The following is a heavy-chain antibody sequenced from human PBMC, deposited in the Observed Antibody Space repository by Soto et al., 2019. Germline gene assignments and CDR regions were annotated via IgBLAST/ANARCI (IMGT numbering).Heavy chain of an antibody. CDR3: ATLAAEMGDYFDY. V-gene: IGHV1-69*06. Sequence: GASVKVSCKASGGTFSSYAISWVRQDPGQGLEWMGGIIPIFGTANYAQKFQGRVTMTEDTSTDTAYMELSSLRSEDTAVYYCATLAAEMGDYFDYWGQGTLVTVSS. J-gene: IGHJ4*02. CDR1: GGTFSSYA. D-gene: IGHD6-13*01. CDR2: IIPIFGTA.